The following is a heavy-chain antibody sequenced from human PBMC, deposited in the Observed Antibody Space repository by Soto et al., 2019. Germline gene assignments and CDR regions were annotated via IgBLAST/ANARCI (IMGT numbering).Heavy chain of an antibody. CDR1: GFSFSRYG. Sequence: PGGSLRLSCVAAGFSFSRYGIHWVRQAPGKGLEWVAVISYDGGNKYYADSVKGRFTISRDNTKNTLYLQMNSLRVEDTAVYYCEKHGNLAAAGYYFDYWGPGTQVTVSS. V-gene: IGHV3-30*18. D-gene: IGHD6-13*01. J-gene: IGHJ4*02. CDR2: ISYDGGNK. CDR3: EKHGNLAAAGYYFDY.